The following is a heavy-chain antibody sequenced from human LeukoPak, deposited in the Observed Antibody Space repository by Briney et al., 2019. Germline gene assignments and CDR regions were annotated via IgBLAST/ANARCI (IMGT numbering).Heavy chain of an antibody. CDR1: GFTFSSYS. D-gene: IGHD5-24*01. CDR3: ASLYNDYGDY. J-gene: IGHJ4*02. V-gene: IGHV3-23*01. Sequence: GGSLRLSCAASGFTFSSYSMNWVRQAPGKGLEWVSGIIGTGDSTFYADPVKGRFTISRDNSRNTLYLHMNSLRVDDTAVYYCASLYNDYGDYWGQGALVTVSS. CDR2: IIGTGDST.